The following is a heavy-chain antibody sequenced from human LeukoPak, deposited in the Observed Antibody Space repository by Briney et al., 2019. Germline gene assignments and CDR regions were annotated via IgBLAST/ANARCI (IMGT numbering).Heavy chain of an antibody. Sequence: ASVKVSCKASGYTLTSYDINWVRQATGQGLEWMGWMNPNSGNTGYAQKFQGRVTMTRNTSISTAYMELSSLRSEDTAVYYCARDLFPQTYYYDSSGYYQADYWGQGTLVTVSS. CDR2: MNPNSGNT. D-gene: IGHD3-22*01. V-gene: IGHV1-8*01. CDR1: GYTLTSYD. CDR3: ARDLFPQTYYYDSSGYYQADY. J-gene: IGHJ4*02.